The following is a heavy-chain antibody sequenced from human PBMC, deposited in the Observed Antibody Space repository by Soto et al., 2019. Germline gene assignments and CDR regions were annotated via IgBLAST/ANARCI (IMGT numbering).Heavy chain of an antibody. CDR2: IRNKAYGGTN. J-gene: IGHJ4*02. D-gene: IGHD2-2*01. V-gene: IGHV3-49*03. CDR1: GFTFGDYA. CDR3: SRGARGYCTSNSCPDCDY. Sequence: GGSLRLSCTGSGFTFGDYAMSWFRQAPGKGLEWVAFIRNKAYGGTNEYAVSVKGRFTISRDDSKSIAYLQMNSLKTEDTAVYFCSRGARGYCTSNSCPDCDYWGQGALVTVSS.